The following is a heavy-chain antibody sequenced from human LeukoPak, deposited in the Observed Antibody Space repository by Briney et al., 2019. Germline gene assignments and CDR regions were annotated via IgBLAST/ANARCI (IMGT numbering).Heavy chain of an antibody. CDR2: IIPIFGIA. D-gene: IGHD2-2*01. J-gene: IGHJ4*02. CDR3: ARASSTSLLLDY. Sequence: SVKVSCKASGGTFISYAISWGRQAPGQGREWMGRIIPIFGIANYTQKFQGRVTITADKSTSTAYMELSSLRSEDTAVYYCARASSTSLLLDYWGQGTLVTVSS. CDR1: GGTFISYA. V-gene: IGHV1-69*17.